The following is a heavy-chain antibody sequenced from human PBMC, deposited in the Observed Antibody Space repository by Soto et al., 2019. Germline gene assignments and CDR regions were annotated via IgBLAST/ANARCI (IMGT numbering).Heavy chain of an antibody. Sequence: VASVKVSCKASGFTFTSSAVQWVRQARGQRLEWIGWIVVGSGNTDYAQKFQERVTITRDMSTSTVYMELSSLRSEDTAVYYCAADPYYYDSSNYYSFDYWGQGTLVTVSS. V-gene: IGHV1-58*01. CDR2: IVVGSGNT. CDR1: GFTFTSSA. D-gene: IGHD3-22*01. CDR3: AADPYYYDSSNYYSFDY. J-gene: IGHJ4*02.